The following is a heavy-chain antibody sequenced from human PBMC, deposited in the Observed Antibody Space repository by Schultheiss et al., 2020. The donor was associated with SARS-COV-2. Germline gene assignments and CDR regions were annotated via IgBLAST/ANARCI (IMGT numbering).Heavy chain of an antibody. CDR3: ATSTQTVYSSSWYPRRNYYYYMDV. CDR1: GYSFTSYW. D-gene: IGHD6-13*01. Sequence: GESLKISCKGSGYSFTSYWIGWVRQMPGKGLEWMGRIDPSDSYTNYSPSFQGHVTISADKSISTAYLQWSSLKASDTAMYYCATSTQTVYSSSWYPRRNYYYYMDVWGKGTTVTVSS. V-gene: IGHV5-10-1*01. J-gene: IGHJ6*03. CDR2: IDPSDSYT.